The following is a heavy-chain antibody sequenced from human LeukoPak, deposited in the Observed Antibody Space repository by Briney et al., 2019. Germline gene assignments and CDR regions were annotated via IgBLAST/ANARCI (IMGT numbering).Heavy chain of an antibody. J-gene: IGHJ4*02. D-gene: IGHD6-19*01. Sequence: GGSLRLSCAASGFTVSSNHMSWVRQAPGKGLEWVSVIYSGGSTYYADSVKGRFTISRDNSKNTLYLQMNSLRAEDTAVYYCARDVSSGWSWDYWGQRTLVTVSS. V-gene: IGHV3-53*01. CDR1: GFTVSSNH. CDR2: IYSGGST. CDR3: ARDVSSGWSWDY.